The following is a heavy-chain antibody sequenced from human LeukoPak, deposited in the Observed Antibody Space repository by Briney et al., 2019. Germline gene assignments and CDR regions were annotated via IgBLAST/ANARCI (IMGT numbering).Heavy chain of an antibody. CDR1: GYTFTGYY. D-gene: IGHD5-24*01. Sequence: GASVKVSCKASGYTFTGYYMNWVRQAPGQGLEWMGRINPNSGGTNYAQKFQGRVTMTRDTSISTAYMELSRLRSDDTAVYYCARVGDGLNDAFDIWAKGQWSPSLQ. CDR2: INPNSGGT. CDR3: ARVGDGLNDAFDI. V-gene: IGHV1-2*06. J-gene: IGHJ3*02.